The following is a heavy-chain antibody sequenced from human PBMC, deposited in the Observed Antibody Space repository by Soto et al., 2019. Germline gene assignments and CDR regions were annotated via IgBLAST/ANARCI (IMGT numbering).Heavy chain of an antibody. CDR2: IYYSGST. J-gene: IGHJ3*02. CDR3: ARDAPGFLGQLVPYDAFDI. CDR1: GGSISSYY. V-gene: IGHV4-59*01. Sequence: PSETLSLTCTVSGGSISSYYWSWIRQPPGKGLEWIGYIYYSGSTNYNPSLKSRVTISVDTSKNQFSLKLSSVTAADTAVYYCARDAPGFLGQLVPYDAFDIWGQGTMVTVSS. D-gene: IGHD6-6*01.